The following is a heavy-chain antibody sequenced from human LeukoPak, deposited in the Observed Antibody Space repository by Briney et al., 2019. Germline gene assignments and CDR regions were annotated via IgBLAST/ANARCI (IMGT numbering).Heavy chain of an antibody. CDR1: GGSFSGYY. CDR2: IYSGGST. D-gene: IGHD3-10*01. Sequence: ETLSLTCAVYGGSFSGYYWSWLRQPPGKGLEWVSVIYSGGSTYYADSVKGRFTISRDNSKSTLYIQMNSLRAEDTAVYYCARAKPKNMVRGLIMRRESRYYFDYWGQGTLVTVSS. V-gene: IGHV3-53*01. CDR3: ARAKPKNMVRGLIMRRESRYYFDY. J-gene: IGHJ4*02.